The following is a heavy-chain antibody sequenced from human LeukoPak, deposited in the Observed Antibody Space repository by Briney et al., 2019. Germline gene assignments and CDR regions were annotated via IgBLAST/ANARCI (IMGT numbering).Heavy chain of an antibody. CDR3: ARLYYDSSGYYQICYFDY. D-gene: IGHD3-22*01. CDR1: GGSISSSSYY. J-gene: IGHJ4*02. CDR2: IYYSEST. V-gene: IGHV4-39*01. Sequence: SETLSLTCTVSGGSISSSSYYWGWIRQPPGKGLERIGSIYYSESTYYNPSLKSRVTISVDTSKNQFSLNLSSVTAADTAVYYCARLYYDSSGYYQICYFDYWGQGTLVTVSS.